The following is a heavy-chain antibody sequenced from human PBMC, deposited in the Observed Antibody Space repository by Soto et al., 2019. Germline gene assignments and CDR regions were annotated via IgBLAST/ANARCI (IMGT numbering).Heavy chain of an antibody. D-gene: IGHD3-10*01. CDR1: GYSISSSNW. J-gene: IGHJ4*02. CDR2: IYYSGTT. CDR3: ARRRGDYFAY. Sequence: PSETLSLTCAVSGYSISSSNWWGWIRQPPGKGLEWIGYIYYSGTTYYNPSLKSRVTMSVDTSKNQFSLKLSLVPAVETAADAAVYYCARRRGDYFAYWGQGTLVTVSS. V-gene: IGHV4-28*01.